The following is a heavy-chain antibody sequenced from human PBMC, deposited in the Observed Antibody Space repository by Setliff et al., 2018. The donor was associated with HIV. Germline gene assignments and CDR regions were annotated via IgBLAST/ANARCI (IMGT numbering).Heavy chain of an antibody. CDR3: AREALHAGGWRGAFDI. J-gene: IGHJ3*02. D-gene: IGHD6-19*01. Sequence: ASVKVSCKVSGYTFISYDINWVRQATGQGLEWMGWMNPNSGNTGYAQKFQGRVTMTRNTSISTAYMELSSLRSEDTAVYYCAREALHAGGWRGAFDIWGQGTMVTVSS. CDR2: MNPNSGNT. V-gene: IGHV1-8*02. CDR1: GYTFISYD.